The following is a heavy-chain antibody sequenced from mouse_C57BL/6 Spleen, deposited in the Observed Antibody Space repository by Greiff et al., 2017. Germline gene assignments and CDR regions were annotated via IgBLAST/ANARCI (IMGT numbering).Heavy chain of an antibody. J-gene: IGHJ2*01. D-gene: IGHD1-2*01. CDR2: IRLKSDNYAT. CDR3: AWGYGSEY. V-gene: IGHV6-3*01. CDR1: GFTFSNYW. Sequence: EVQLVESGGGLVQPGGSMKLSCVASGFTFSNYWMNWVRQSPEKGLEWVAQIRLKSDNYATHYAESVKGRLTISRDDSKSSVYLQKDNLRGEETEKYNCAWGYGSEYWGPGTTLTVSS.